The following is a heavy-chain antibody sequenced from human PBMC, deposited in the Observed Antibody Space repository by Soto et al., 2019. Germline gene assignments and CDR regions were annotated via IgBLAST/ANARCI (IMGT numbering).Heavy chain of an antibody. Sequence: GGSLRLSCAASGFTLSSCGMNWVRQAPGKGLEWVPYISSGGDTIYYADSVKGRFTISRDNAKNSLFLQMNSLRDEDTAVYYCARCSGNSCYSYGVDVWGQGTTVTVSS. D-gene: IGHD2-15*01. CDR3: ARCSGNSCYSYGVDV. J-gene: IGHJ6*02. CDR1: GFTLSSCG. CDR2: ISSGGDTI. V-gene: IGHV3-48*02.